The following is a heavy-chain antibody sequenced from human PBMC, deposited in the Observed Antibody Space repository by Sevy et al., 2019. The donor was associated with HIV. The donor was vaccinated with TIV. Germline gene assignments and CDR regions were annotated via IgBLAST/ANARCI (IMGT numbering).Heavy chain of an antibody. V-gene: IGHV3-20*04. CDR3: VRGKRGDYTHDAFDL. Sequence: GGSLRLSCEASGYNFDDFGMNWVRQGPGKGLEWVSGVTWSGSTAGYADSVKGRFTIPRDNAKNALYLQLNSLRAEDTALYYCVRGKRGDYTHDAFDLWGQGTFVTVSS. CDR2: VTWSGSTA. CDR1: GYNFDDFG. J-gene: IGHJ3*01. D-gene: IGHD4-17*01.